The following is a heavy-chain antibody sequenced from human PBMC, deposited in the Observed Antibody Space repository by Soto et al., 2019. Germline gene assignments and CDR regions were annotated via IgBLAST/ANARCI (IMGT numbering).Heavy chain of an antibody. V-gene: IGHV3-23*01. D-gene: IGHD3-22*01. CDR1: GFTFINYA. CDR3: AKATMTLVVIRLDS. CDR2: ISGRGGST. J-gene: IGHJ4*02. Sequence: PGGSLRLSCAASGFTFINYAMNWGRQAPGKGLEWVSTISGRGGSTYYADSVKGRFTISRDNSKNILYLQMNSLRAEDTAVYYCAKATMTLVVIRLDSWGQGTLVTVSS.